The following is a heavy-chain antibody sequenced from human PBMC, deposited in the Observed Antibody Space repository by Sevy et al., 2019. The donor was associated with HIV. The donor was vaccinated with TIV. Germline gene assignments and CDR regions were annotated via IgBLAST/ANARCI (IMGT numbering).Heavy chain of an antibody. CDR1: GFTFSSYA. J-gene: IGHJ3*02. CDR3: AKDSTGGDSTGREAFDI. D-gene: IGHD3-22*01. CDR2: ISGSGGST. V-gene: IGHV3-23*01. Sequence: GGSLRLSCAASGFTFSSYAMSWVRQAPGKGLEWVSAISGSGGSTYYVDSVKGRFTISRDNSKNTLYLQMNSLRAEDTAVYYCAKDSTGGDSTGREAFDIWGQGTMVTVSS.